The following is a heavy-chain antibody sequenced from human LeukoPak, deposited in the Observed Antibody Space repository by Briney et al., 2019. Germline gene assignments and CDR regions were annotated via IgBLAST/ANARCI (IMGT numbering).Heavy chain of an antibody. CDR2: INHSGST. CDR3: ARGYYGSGSYYPRYYYGVDV. V-gene: IGHV4-34*01. J-gene: IGHJ6*04. Sequence: SSETLSLTCAVYGGSFSGYYWSWIRQPPGKGLEWIGEINHSGSTNYNPSLKSRVTISVDTSKNQFSLKLSSVTAADTAVYYRARGYYGSGSYYPRYYYGVDVWGKGTTVTVSS. D-gene: IGHD3-10*01. CDR1: GGSFSGYY.